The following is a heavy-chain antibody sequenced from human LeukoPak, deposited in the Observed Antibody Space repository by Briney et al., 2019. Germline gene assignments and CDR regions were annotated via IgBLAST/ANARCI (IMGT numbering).Heavy chain of an antibody. J-gene: IGHJ4*02. CDR3: AKNGAPGDSSAYYYWFDY. D-gene: IGHD3-22*01. CDR1: GFTFSNYA. V-gene: IGHV3-30-3*02. Sequence: PGGSLRLSCAASGFTFSNYAIHWVRQAPGKGLEWVAVISYDGSNKYYADSVKGRFTISRDNSKNTLYLQMNSLRAEDTAVYYCAKNGAPGDSSAYYYWFDYWGQGTLVTVSS. CDR2: ISYDGSNK.